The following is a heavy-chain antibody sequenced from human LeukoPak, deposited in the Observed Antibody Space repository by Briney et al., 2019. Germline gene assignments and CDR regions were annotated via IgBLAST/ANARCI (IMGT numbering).Heavy chain of an antibody. V-gene: IGHV1-2*02. J-gene: IGHJ4*02. Sequence: ASVKVSCKASGYAFNVYYIHWVRQAPGQGLEWMGWIHPDSGATNYAQKFQGRVTLTRGRSITTLYMELSSLRSDDTAIYYCVRENWHYDYWGQGTQATVSS. CDR3: VRENWHYDY. D-gene: IGHD1-7*01. CDR1: GYAFNVYY. CDR2: IHPDSGAT.